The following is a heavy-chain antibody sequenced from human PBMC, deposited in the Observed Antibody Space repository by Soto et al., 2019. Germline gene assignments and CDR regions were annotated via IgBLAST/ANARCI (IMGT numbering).Heavy chain of an antibody. V-gene: IGHV4-39*01. CDR3: ARVIVVVPAAFPRLPHTKERFSQEYNWFDP. J-gene: IGHJ5*02. D-gene: IGHD2-2*01. Sequence: PSETLSLTCSVAXGFISSSPYYWAWIRQPPGKELEWIGSMYYSGNTYYNPSLKSRVTISVDTSNNQFSLQLTSVTAADTAVYYCARVIVVVPAAFPRLPHTKERFSQEYNWFDPWGQGTLVTVSS. CDR1: XGFISSSPYY. CDR2: MYYSGNT.